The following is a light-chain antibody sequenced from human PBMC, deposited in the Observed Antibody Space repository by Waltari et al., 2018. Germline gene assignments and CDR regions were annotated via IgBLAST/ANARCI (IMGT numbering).Light chain of an antibody. CDR1: HDIGTY. Sequence: DIQMTQSPSSLSASVGARVHITCRASHDIGTYLNWYQHKPGKAPKLLIYSASTLQSGVPPRFSGSGSGTDYTLTIFDLQPEDFATYYCQQTYITPPHSFGQGTKLEI. CDR2: SAS. V-gene: IGKV1-39*01. J-gene: IGKJ2*03. CDR3: QQTYITPPHS.